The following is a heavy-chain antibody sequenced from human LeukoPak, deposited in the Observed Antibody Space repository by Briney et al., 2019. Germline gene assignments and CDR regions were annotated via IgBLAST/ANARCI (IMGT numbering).Heavy chain of an antibody. V-gene: IGHV1-2*02. Sequence: ASVKVSCKASGSTFTGYYMHWVRQAPAQGLEWMGGINPNSGGTNYAQKFQGRVTITRATSISTAYMELSRLRSDDTAVYYCARPYGSGSYYSDYWGQGTLVAVSS. CDR2: INPNSGGT. CDR3: ARPYGSGSYYSDY. D-gene: IGHD3-10*01. J-gene: IGHJ4*02. CDR1: GSTFTGYY.